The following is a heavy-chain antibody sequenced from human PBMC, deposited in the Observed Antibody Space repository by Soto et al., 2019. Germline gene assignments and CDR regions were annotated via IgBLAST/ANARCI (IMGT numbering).Heavy chain of an antibody. Sequence: GGSLRLSCAASGFTFSSYAMSWVRRAPGKGLEWVSAISGSGGSTYYADSVKGRFTISRDNSKNTLYLQMNSLRAEDTAVYYCAKEVQGVTKYYYYYYGMDVWGQGTTVTVSS. J-gene: IGHJ6*02. CDR1: GFTFSSYA. CDR3: AKEVQGVTKYYYYYYGMDV. CDR2: ISGSGGST. V-gene: IGHV3-23*01. D-gene: IGHD2-2*01.